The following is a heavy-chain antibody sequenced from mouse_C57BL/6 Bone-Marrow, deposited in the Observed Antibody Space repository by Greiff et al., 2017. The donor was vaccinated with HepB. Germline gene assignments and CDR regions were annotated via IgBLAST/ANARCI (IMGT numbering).Heavy chain of an antibody. CDR2: IYPRSGNT. J-gene: IGHJ1*03. Sequence: QVQLKESGAELARPGASVKLSCKASGYTFTSYGISWVKQRTGQGLEWIGEIYPRSGNTYYNEKFKGKATLTADKSSSTAYMELRSLTSEDSAVYFCARSLWLRRGHWYFDVWGTGTTVTVSS. CDR3: ARSLWLRRGHWYFDV. V-gene: IGHV1-81*01. D-gene: IGHD2-2*01. CDR1: GYTFTSYG.